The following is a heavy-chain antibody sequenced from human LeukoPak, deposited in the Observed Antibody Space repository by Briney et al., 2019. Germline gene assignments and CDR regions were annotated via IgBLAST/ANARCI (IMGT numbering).Heavy chain of an antibody. CDR2: ISYDGSNK. CDR1: GFTFSSYA. D-gene: IGHD2-15*01. CDR3: TRDLNSGGSC. Sequence: PGRSLRLSCAASGFTFSSYAMHWVRQAPGKGLEWVAVISYDGSNKYYADSVKGRFSISRDNSKNTLYLQMNSLRAQDTAVYYCTRDLNSGGSCWGQGALVTVSS. V-gene: IGHV3-30*14. J-gene: IGHJ4*02.